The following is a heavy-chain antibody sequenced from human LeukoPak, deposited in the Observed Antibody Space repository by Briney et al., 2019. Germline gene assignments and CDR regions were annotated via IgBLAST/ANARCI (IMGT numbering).Heavy chain of an antibody. J-gene: IGHJ5*02. CDR3: ARVKRGIAAAGSMNWFDP. CDR1: GGSISSYY. CDR2: IYYSGCT. Sequence: PSETLSLTCTVSGGSISSYYWSWIRQPPGKGLEWIGYIYYSGCTNYNPSLKSRVTISVDTSKNQFSLKLTSVTAADTAVYYCARVKRGIAAAGSMNWFDPWGQGTLVTVSS. D-gene: IGHD6-13*01. V-gene: IGHV4-59*01.